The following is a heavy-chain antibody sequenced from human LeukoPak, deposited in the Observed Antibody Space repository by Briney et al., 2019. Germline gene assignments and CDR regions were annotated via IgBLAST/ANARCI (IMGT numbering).Heavy chain of an antibody. D-gene: IGHD4-17*01. J-gene: IGHJ3*02. V-gene: IGHV4-34*01. CDR2: INHSGST. CDR3: ARTTVTTTGTVDAFDI. CDR1: GGSFSGYY. Sequence: PSETLSLTCAVYGGSFSGYYWSWIRQPPGKGLEWIGEINHSGSTNYNPSLKSRVTISVDTSKNQFSLKLTSMTAADTAVYYCARTTVTTTGTVDAFDIWGQGTMVTVSS.